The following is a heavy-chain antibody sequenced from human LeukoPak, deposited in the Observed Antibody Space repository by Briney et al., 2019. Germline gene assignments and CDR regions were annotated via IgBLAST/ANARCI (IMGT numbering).Heavy chain of an antibody. J-gene: IGHJ4*02. V-gene: IGHV1-2*02. D-gene: IGHD5-12*01. Sequence: ASVKVSCKASGYTFTNSHIHWVRQAPGQGLEWMGWINPNSGVTNYAQKFQGRVTMTRDTSISTAYMELTSLRSDDTAVYYCATTRVTTTRLDYWGQGTLVTVSS. CDR1: GYTFTNSH. CDR3: ATTRVTTTRLDY. CDR2: INPNSGVT.